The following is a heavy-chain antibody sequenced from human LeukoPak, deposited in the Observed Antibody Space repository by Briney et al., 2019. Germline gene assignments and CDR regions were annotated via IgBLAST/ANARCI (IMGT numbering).Heavy chain of an antibody. V-gene: IGHV1-3*01. CDR1: GFTFTSHD. CDR3: ARGVATNRYYFDY. Sequence: ASVKVSCKASGFTFTSHDYNWVRQATGQGLEWMGWINAGNGNTKYSQKFQGRVTITRDTSASTAYMELSSLRSEDTAVYSCARGVATNRYYFDYWGQGTLVTVSS. CDR2: INAGNGNT. D-gene: IGHD5-12*01. J-gene: IGHJ4*02.